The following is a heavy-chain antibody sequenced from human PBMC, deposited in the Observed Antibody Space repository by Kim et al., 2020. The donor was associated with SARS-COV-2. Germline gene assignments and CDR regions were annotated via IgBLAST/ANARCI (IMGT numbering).Heavy chain of an antibody. CDR1: GFSFSNYA. Sequence: GGSLRLSCAASGFSFSNYAMTWVRQAPGKGLEWVSAIGGSGSTTFYADSVKGRFTISRDNSKNTLYLQMNSLRAGDTAVYYCEKRGWDCTGGSCYLTFDYWGQGTLVTVSS. CDR3: EKRGWDCTGGSCYLTFDY. V-gene: IGHV3-23*01. CDR2: IGGSGSTT. D-gene: IGHD2-15*01. J-gene: IGHJ4*02.